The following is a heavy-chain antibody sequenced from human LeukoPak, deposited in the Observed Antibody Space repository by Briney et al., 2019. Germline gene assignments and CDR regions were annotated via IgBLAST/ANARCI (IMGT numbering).Heavy chain of an antibody. CDR1: GFTFSSYW. J-gene: IGHJ4*02. Sequence: PGGSLRLSCAASGFTFSSYWMHWVRQVPGKGLVWVARINPGGSSITYADSVKGRFTISRDNAKNTLYLQMNSLRAEDTALYYCAKVPRGYSYGRASYFDYWGQGTLVTVSS. CDR2: INPGGSSI. CDR3: AKVPRGYSYGRASYFDY. V-gene: IGHV3-74*01. D-gene: IGHD5-18*01.